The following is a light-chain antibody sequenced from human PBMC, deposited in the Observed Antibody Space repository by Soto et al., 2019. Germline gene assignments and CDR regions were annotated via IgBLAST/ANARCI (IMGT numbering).Light chain of an antibody. Sequence: QSVLTQPASLSGSPGQSITISCTGTSTDIGSYNYVSWYQQHPCKAPKLMIFDVSYRPSGISDRFSGSKSGNTASLTISGLQPEDEADYYCSSYGASSTLFGGGTKLTVL. V-gene: IGLV2-14*03. CDR2: DVS. J-gene: IGLJ2*01. CDR3: SSYGASSTL. CDR1: STDIGSYNY.